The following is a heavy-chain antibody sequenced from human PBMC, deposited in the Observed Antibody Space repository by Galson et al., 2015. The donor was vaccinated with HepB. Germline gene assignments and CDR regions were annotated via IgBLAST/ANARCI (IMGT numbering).Heavy chain of an antibody. CDR2: VRSKAYGGTA. CDR3: SRGWLSYYDSGGDYRFDY. D-gene: IGHD3-22*01. V-gene: IGHV3-49*03. J-gene: IGHJ4*02. CDR1: GFTFVDYS. Sequence: SLRLSCAASGFTFVDYSMNWFRQAPGRGLEWVGFVRSKAYGGTAEYAASVTGRFTISRDDSKSIVFLLMNSLKTEDTAVYYCSRGWLSYYDSGGDYRFDYWGQGTLVTVSS.